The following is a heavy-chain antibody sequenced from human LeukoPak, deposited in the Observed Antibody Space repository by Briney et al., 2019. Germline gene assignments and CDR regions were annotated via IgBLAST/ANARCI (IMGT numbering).Heavy chain of an antibody. CDR3: AKGGLVRGLFDY. D-gene: IGHD3-10*01. CDR2: ISGSGGST. Sequence: GGSLRLSCAASGFTFSSYAMSWVRQAPGKGLEWVSAISGSGGSTYYADSVKGRFTISRDNSKNTLYLQMNSLRAEDTAVCYCAKGGLVRGLFDYWGQGTLVTVSS. J-gene: IGHJ4*02. CDR1: GFTFSSYA. V-gene: IGHV3-23*01.